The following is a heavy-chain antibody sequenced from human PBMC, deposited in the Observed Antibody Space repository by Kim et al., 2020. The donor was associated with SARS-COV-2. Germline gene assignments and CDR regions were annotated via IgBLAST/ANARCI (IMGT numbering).Heavy chain of an antibody. CDR3: ARRAVVPAAKSEVRDAFDI. D-gene: IGHD2-2*01. Sequence: SETLSLTCTVSGGSISSSSYYWGWIRQPPGKGLEWIGSIYYSGSTYYNPSLKSRVTISVDTSKNQFSLKLSSVTAADTAVYYCARRAVVPAAKSEVRDAFDIWGQGTMVTVSS. J-gene: IGHJ3*02. CDR2: IYYSGST. V-gene: IGHV4-39*01. CDR1: GGSISSSSYY.